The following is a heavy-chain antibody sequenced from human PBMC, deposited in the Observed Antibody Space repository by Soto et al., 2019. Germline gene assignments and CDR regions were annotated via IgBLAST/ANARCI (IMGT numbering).Heavy chain of an antibody. CDR3: AQSYVIRYYYDSSGYFFDY. D-gene: IGHD3-22*01. CDR1: GFTFSTYA. J-gene: IGHJ4*02. V-gene: IGHV3-23*01. CDR2: ISGSGGST. Sequence: EVQLLESGGGLVQPGGSLRLSCAASGFTFSTYAMSWVRQAPGKGLEWVSAISGSGGSTYYADSVKGRFTISRDNSMNTLYLQMNSLRAEDTAVYYCAQSYVIRYYYDSSGYFFDYWGQGTLVTVSS.